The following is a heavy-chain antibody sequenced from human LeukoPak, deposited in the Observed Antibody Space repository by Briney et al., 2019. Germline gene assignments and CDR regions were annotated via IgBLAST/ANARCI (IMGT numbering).Heavy chain of an antibody. J-gene: IGHJ3*02. CDR3: AKSNGYDLVDI. D-gene: IGHD3/OR15-3a*01. CDR2: IFYSGST. Sequence: KTSETLPLTCTVSGGSISTSSYYWGWVRQPPGKGLEWIGNIFYSGSTYYSPSLKSRVTISLDTSRNQFSLKLNSVTAADTAVYYCAKSNGYDLVDIWGQGTMVTVSS. V-gene: IGHV4-39*07. CDR1: GGSISTSSYY.